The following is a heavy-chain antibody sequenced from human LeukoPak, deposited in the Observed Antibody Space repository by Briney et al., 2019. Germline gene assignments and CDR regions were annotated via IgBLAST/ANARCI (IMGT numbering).Heavy chain of an antibody. CDR3: GRDGSEGLDY. J-gene: IGHJ4*02. CDR2: IWYDGSNK. V-gene: IGHV3-33*08. Sequence: GSLRLSCAASGFTLSSYWRSGVRQAPGKGLEWVAVIWYDGSNKYYADSVKGRFTISRDNSKNTLYLQMNSLRAEETGVYYCGRDGSEGLDYWGQGTLVTVSS. D-gene: IGHD6-25*01. CDR1: GFTLSSYW.